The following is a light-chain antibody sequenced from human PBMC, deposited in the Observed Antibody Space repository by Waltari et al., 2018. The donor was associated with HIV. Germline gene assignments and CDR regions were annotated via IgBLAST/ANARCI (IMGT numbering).Light chain of an antibody. V-gene: IGKV4-1*01. CDR2: WAS. CDR3: QQYYTVPLT. CDR1: QSVFFRSNNNNY. J-gene: IGKJ3*01. Sequence: DIVMTQSPASLAVSLGERATINCKSSQSVFFRSNNNNYLAWYQQKPGQAPKLLISWASTREAGVPARFSGSGSGTDFTLTISSLQPGDVAVYFCQQYYTVPLTFGPGTKVEIK.